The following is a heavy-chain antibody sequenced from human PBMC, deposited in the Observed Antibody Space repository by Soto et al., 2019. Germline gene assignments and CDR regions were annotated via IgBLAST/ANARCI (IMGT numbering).Heavy chain of an antibody. CDR2: IYTSGGT. J-gene: IGHJ4*02. Sequence: NPSETLSLTCTVSGGSISSYYWSWTRQPAGKGLEWIGRIYTSGGTNYNPSLKSRVTMSVDTSKNQFSLKLSAVTAADTAVYYCARALPTYYYDSSGYYRDIYFDYWGQGTLVTVSS. D-gene: IGHD3-22*01. V-gene: IGHV4-4*07. CDR3: ARALPTYYYDSSGYYRDIYFDY. CDR1: GGSISSYY.